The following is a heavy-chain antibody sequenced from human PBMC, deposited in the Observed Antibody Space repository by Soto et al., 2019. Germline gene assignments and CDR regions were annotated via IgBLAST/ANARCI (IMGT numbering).Heavy chain of an antibody. V-gene: IGHV1-69*13. CDR2: IIPIFGTA. CDR3: ARPHSYGLEPFDY. J-gene: IGHJ4*02. D-gene: IGHD5-18*01. Sequence: SVKVSCKASGGTFSSYAISWVRQAPGQGLEWMGGIIPIFGTANYAQKFQGRVTITADESTSTAYMELSSLRSEDTAVYYCARPHSYGLEPFDYWGQGTLVTVSS. CDR1: GGTFSSYA.